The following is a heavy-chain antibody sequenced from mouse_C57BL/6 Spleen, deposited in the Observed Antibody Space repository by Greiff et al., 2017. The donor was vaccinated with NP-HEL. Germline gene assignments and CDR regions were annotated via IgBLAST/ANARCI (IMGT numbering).Heavy chain of an antibody. D-gene: IGHD1-1*01. CDR2: INPSNGGT. Sequence: QVQLQQSGTELVKPGASVKLSCKASGYTFTSYWMHWVKQRPGQGLEWIGNINPSNGGTNYNEKFESKATLTVDKSSSTAYMQLSSLTSEDSAVYYCARAFTTVVATEAMDYWGQGTSVTVSS. V-gene: IGHV1-53*01. J-gene: IGHJ4*01. CDR1: GYTFTSYW. CDR3: ARAFTTVVATEAMDY.